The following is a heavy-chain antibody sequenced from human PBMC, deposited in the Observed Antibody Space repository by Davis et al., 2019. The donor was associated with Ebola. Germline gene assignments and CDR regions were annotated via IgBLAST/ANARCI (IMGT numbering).Heavy chain of an antibody. V-gene: IGHV3-23*01. D-gene: IGHD5-24*01. CDR2: ISGSGGST. J-gene: IGHJ3*02. Sequence: GESLKISCPDSVITFSSYAMTWVRQAPGKGLEWVSAISGSGGSTYYADSVKGRFTISRDNARNTLSLQMYSLRAEDTAVYYCVREGMATKYEAPSGAFDIWGQGTMVTVSS. CDR1: VITFSSYA. CDR3: VREGMATKYEAPSGAFDI.